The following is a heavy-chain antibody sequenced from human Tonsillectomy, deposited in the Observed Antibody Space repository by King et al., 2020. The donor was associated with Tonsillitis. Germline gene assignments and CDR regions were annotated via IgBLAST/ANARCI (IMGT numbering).Heavy chain of an antibody. CDR3: ASLGIVGATYFDY. D-gene: IGHD1-26*01. CDR1: GGSISSYY. Sequence: VQLQESGPGLVKPSETLSLTCTVSGGSISSYYWSWIRQPPGKGLEWIGYIYYSGSTNYNPSLKSRVTISVDTSKNRFSLKLNSVTAADTAVYYCASLGIVGATYFDYWGQGTLVTVSS. CDR2: IYYSGST. J-gene: IGHJ4*02. V-gene: IGHV4-59*08.